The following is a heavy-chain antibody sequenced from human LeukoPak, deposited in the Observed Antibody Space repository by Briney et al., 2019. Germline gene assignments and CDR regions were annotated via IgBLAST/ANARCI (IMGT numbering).Heavy chain of an antibody. CDR3: ARPAVAGWATHFDY. V-gene: IGHV4-39*01. CDR2: IYYSGGT. Sequence: SETLSLTCTVSGGSNSSSSYYWGWIRQPPGKGLAWIGSIYYSGGTYYNPSLKSRVTISVDTSKNQFSLKLSSVTAADTAVYYCARPAVAGWATHFDYWGQGTLVTVSS. J-gene: IGHJ4*02. D-gene: IGHD6-19*01. CDR1: GGSNSSSSYY.